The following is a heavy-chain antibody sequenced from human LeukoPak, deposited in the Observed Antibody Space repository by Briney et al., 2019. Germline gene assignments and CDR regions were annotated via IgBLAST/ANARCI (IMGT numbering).Heavy chain of an antibody. V-gene: IGHV1-46*01. CDR3: ARDSGYSSGWYRFDYSGYYFDY. J-gene: IGHJ4*02. CDR2: INPSGGST. Sequence: ASVTVSCKASGYTFTSYYMHWVRQAPGQGLEWMGIINPSGGSTSYAQKFQGRVTMTRDTSTSTVYMELSSLRSEDTAVYYCARDSGYSSGWYRFDYSGYYFDYWGQGTLVTVSS. CDR1: GYTFTSYY. D-gene: IGHD6-19*01.